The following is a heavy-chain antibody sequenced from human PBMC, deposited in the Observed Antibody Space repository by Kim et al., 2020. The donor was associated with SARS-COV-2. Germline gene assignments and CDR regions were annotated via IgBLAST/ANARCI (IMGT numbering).Heavy chain of an antibody. Sequence: SETLSLTCTVSGGSISSYYWSWIRQPPGKGLEWIGYIYYSGSTNYNPSLKSRVTISVDTSKNQFSLKLSSVTAADTAVYYCARDQASGSYVYWGQGTLVTVSS. CDR3: ARDQASGSYVY. J-gene: IGHJ4*02. D-gene: IGHD1-26*01. CDR2: IYYSGST. CDR1: GGSISSYY. V-gene: IGHV4-59*13.